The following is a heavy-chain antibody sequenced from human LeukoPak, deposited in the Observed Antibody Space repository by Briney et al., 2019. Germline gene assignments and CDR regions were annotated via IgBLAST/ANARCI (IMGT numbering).Heavy chain of an antibody. CDR1: GFTFSIYW. J-gene: IGHJ6*02. CDR2: ISGSGGST. Sequence: GGSLRLSCAAAGFTFSIYWMSWVRQAPGKGLEWVSAISGSGGSTYYADSVKGRFTISRDNSKNTLYLQMNSLRAEDTAVYYCAKVDGMYIVVVTAIGYYYYGMDVWGQGTTVTVSS. V-gene: IGHV3-23*01. D-gene: IGHD2-21*02. CDR3: AKVDGMYIVVVTAIGYYYYGMDV.